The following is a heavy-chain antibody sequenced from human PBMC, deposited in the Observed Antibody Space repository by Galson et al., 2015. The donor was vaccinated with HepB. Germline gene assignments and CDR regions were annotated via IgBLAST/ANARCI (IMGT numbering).Heavy chain of an antibody. J-gene: IGHJ2*01. V-gene: IGHV3-23*01. CDR3: AKDIHITIFGVVPDLIGWYFDL. CDR1: GFTFSSYA. CDR2: ISGSGGST. Sequence: SLRLSCAASGFTFSSYAMSWVRQAPGKGLEWVSAISGSGGSTYYADSVKGRFTISRDNSKNTLYLQMNSLRAEDTAVYYCAKDIHITIFGVVPDLIGWYFDLWGRGTLVTVSS. D-gene: IGHD3-3*01.